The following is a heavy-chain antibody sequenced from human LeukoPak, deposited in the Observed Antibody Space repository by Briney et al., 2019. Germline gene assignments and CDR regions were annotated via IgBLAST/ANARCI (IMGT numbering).Heavy chain of an antibody. V-gene: IGHV3-23*01. CDR2: ISGSGGST. CDR3: ARVAGSSWYYYYYMDV. Sequence: PGGSLRLSCAASGFTFSSYAMSWVRQAPGKGLEWVSAISGSGGSTYYADSVKGRFTISRDNSKNTLYLQMNSLRAEDTAVYYCARVAGSSWYYYYYMDVWGKGTTVTVSS. J-gene: IGHJ6*03. D-gene: IGHD6-13*01. CDR1: GFTFSSYA.